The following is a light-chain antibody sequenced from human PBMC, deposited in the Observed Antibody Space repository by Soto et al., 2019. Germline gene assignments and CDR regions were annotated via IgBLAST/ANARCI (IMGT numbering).Light chain of an antibody. CDR1: QSVSSY. J-gene: IGKJ2*01. V-gene: IGKV3-11*01. Sequence: EIVLTQSPATLSLSPGERATLSYSASQSVSSYLAWYQQKPGQAPRLLIYDASNRATGIPARFSGSGSGIDFTLTISSLEPEDFAVYYCQQLSNWPPAFGQGTKLEIK. CDR2: DAS. CDR3: QQLSNWPPA.